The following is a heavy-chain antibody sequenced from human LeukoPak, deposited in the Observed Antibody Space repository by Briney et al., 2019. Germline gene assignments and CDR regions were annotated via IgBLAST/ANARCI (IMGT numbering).Heavy chain of an antibody. J-gene: IGHJ3*02. CDR1: GGSISSGGYY. V-gene: IGHV4-31*03. CDR2: IYYSGST. D-gene: IGHD3-3*01. Sequence: SETLSLTCTVSGGSISSGGYYWSWIRQHPGQGLEWIGYIYYSGSTYYNPSLKSRVTISVDTSKNQFSLKLSSVTAADTAVYYCARECARITIFGVVPTRGAFDIWGQGTMVTVSS. CDR3: ARECARITIFGVVPTRGAFDI.